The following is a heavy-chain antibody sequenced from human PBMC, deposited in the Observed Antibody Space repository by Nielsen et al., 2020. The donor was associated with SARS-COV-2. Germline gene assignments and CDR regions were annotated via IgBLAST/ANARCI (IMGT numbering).Heavy chain of an antibody. V-gene: IGHV3-11*01. CDR3: ARGKLWNYDFWSGYYPGDY. CDR1: GFPFRHYY. D-gene: IGHD3-3*01. CDR2: ISSSGSTI. Sequence: LYCASSGFPFRHYYMRSNRQAPRQRLEWVSHISSSGSTIYYADSVKGRFTISRDNAQHSLYLQMNSLRAEDTAVYYCARGKLWNYDFWSGYYPGDYWGQGTLVTISS. J-gene: IGHJ4*02.